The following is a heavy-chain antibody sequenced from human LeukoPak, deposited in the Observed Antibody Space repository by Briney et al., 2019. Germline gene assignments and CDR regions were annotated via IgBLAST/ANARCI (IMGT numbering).Heavy chain of an antibody. Sequence: GGSLRLSCAASGFTFSSYWLHWVRQVPGKGLVWVSRINSDGSSTTYADSVKGRFTISRDNAKNTLYLQMNSLRAEDTAVYYCARAEMATIYFDYWGQGTLVTVSS. CDR2: INSDGSST. D-gene: IGHD5-24*01. V-gene: IGHV3-74*01. J-gene: IGHJ4*02. CDR1: GFTFSSYW. CDR3: ARAEMATIYFDY.